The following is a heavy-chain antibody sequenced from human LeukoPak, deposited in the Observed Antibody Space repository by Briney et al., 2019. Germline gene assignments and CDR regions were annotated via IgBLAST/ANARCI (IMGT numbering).Heavy chain of an antibody. CDR1: GFTFSSYG. CDR2: IKQDGSHK. J-gene: IGHJ5*02. V-gene: IGHV3-7*01. CDR3: ARDARDVRDCSGDNCYSWFDP. Sequence: SGGSLRLSCAASGFTFSSYGMHWVRQAPGKGLEWVAKIKQDGSHKLYLDSVKGRFTISRDNAKNSLYLQMNSLTAEDTGVYYCARDARDVRDCSGDNCYSWFDPWGQGTLVTVSS. D-gene: IGHD2-15*01.